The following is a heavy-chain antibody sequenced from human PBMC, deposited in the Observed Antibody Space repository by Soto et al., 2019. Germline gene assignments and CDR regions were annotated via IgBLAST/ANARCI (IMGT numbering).Heavy chain of an antibody. CDR2: IKSKTDGGTT. V-gene: IGHV3-15*07. CDR3: TTDPRWLDFYYYYGMDV. J-gene: IGHJ6*02. Sequence: GGSLRLSCAASGFTFSNAWMNWVRQAPGKGLEWVGRIKSKTDGGTTDYAAPVKGRFTISRDDSKNTLYLQMNSLKTEDTAVYYCTTDPRWLDFYYYYGMDVWGQGTTVTVSS. D-gene: IGHD6-19*01. CDR1: GFTFSNAW.